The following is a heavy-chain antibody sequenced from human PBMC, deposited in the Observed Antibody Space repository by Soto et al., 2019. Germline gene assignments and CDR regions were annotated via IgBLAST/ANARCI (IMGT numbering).Heavy chain of an antibody. J-gene: IGHJ4*02. Sequence: ASVKVSCKASGYTFTSYGISWVRQAPGQGLEWMGWISAYNGNTNYAQKLQGRVTMTTDTYTSTAYMELRSLRSDDTAVSYCARIRLPYSRDDYWGQGTLVTVSS. CDR1: GYTFTSYG. D-gene: IGHD6-13*01. CDR3: ARIRLPYSRDDY. V-gene: IGHV1-18*01. CDR2: ISAYNGNT.